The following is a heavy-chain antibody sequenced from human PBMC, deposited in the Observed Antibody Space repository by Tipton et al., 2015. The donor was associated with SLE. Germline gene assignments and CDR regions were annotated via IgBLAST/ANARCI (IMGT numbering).Heavy chain of an antibody. J-gene: IGHJ4*02. CDR1: GYSFTSYG. CDR2: IGADNGNT. V-gene: IGHV1-18*01. Sequence: SGAEVKKPGTSVKVSCKASGYSFTSYGISWVRQAPGQGLEWMGWIGADNGNTNYALKFQGRVTMTRDKTTSTAYMELRSLRSDDTAIYYCARADWLWFTRWGQGTLVTVSS. D-gene: IGHD3/OR15-3a*01. CDR3: ARADWLWFTR.